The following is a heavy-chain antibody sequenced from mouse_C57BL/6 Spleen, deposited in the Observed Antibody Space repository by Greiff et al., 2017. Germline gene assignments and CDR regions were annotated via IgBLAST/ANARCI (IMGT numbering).Heavy chain of an antibody. V-gene: IGHV7-1*01. CDR3: ARDALLPTGAMDY. Sequence: EVKLVESGGGLVQSGRSLRLSCATSGFTFSDFYMEWVRQAPGTGLEWIAASRNKANDYTTEYSASVKGRFSVSRDTSQSILYLQMNALRAEDTAIYYCARDALLPTGAMDYWGQGTSVTVSS. CDR2: SRNKANDYTT. D-gene: IGHD2-1*01. CDR1: GFTFSDFY. J-gene: IGHJ4*01.